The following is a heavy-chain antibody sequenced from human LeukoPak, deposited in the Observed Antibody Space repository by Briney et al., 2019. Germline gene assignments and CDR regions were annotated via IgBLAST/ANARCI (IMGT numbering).Heavy chain of an antibody. Sequence: SETLSPTCTVSGGSISSSSYYWGWIRQAPGKGVEWVGSIYYSGSTYYNPSLKSRVTISVDTSKNQFSLKLSSVTAADTAVYYCARDYYGSGSFLYWGQGALVTVSS. D-gene: IGHD3-10*01. CDR3: ARDYYGSGSFLY. J-gene: IGHJ4*02. V-gene: IGHV4-39*01. CDR1: GGSISSSSYY. CDR2: IYYSGST.